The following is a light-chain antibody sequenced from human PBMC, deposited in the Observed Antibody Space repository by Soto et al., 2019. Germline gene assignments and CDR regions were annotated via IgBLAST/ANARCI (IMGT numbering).Light chain of an antibody. CDR1: QSISRSY. CDR3: QQYGSSRFT. Sequence: EIVLTQSPGTLSLSPGERATLSCRASQSISRSYLAWYQQKPGKAPRLLVYGASSRATGIPDRFSGSGSGTDFTLTISRLEPEDFAVYYCQQYGSSRFTFGPGTKVDIK. CDR2: GAS. J-gene: IGKJ3*01. V-gene: IGKV3-20*01.